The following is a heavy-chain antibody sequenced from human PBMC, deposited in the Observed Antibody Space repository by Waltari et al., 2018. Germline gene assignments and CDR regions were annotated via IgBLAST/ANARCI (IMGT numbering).Heavy chain of an antibody. CDR1: GYTFTSYD. CDR3: SREPVVPVYYYGMDV. CDR2: MNPNSGNT. Sequence: QVQLVQSGAEVKKPGASVKVSCKASGYTFTSYDINWVRRATGQGLEWMGWMNPNSGNTSNAQKCQGRVTMTRNTSISTAYMELSSLRSEDTAVYYCSREPVVPVYYYGMDVWGQGTTVTVSS. D-gene: IGHD2-2*01. J-gene: IGHJ6*02. V-gene: IGHV1-8*01.